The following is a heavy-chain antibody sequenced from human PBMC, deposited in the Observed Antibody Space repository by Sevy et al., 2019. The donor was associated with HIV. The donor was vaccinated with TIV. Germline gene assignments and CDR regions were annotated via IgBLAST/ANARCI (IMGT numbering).Heavy chain of an antibody. CDR3: VREGVGGYSYGFDY. Sequence: GGSVRLSCAASGFSFSIYWMHWVRQVPGKGLVWVSRINSDGSSTTYADSVKGRFTFSRDNAKNTLFLQMNSLRVEDTAVYYCVREGVGGYSYGFDYWGQGTLVTVSS. CDR2: INSDGSST. J-gene: IGHJ4*02. D-gene: IGHD5-18*01. CDR1: GFSFSIYW. V-gene: IGHV3-74*03.